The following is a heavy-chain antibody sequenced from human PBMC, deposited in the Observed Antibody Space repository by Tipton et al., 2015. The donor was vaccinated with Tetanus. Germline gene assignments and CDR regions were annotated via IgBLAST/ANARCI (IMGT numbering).Heavy chain of an antibody. CDR3: AKGPDSPIVWGVGDCYSCSDY. CDR1: GFTFSSYA. J-gene: IGHJ4*02. D-gene: IGHD2-21*02. Sequence: SLRLSCAASGFTFSSYAMSWVRQAPGKGLEWVSAISGSGGSTYYADSVKGRFTISRDNSKNTLYLQMNSLRAEDTAVYYCAKGPDSPIVWGVGDCYSCSDYWGQGTLVTVSS. CDR2: ISGSGGST. V-gene: IGHV3-23*01.